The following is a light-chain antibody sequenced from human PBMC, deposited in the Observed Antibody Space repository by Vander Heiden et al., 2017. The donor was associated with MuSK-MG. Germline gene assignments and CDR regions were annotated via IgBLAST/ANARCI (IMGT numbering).Light chain of an antibody. CDR3: QQFNNWPPYT. CDR2: GAS. CDR1: QSVSSN. Sequence: EIVMTQSPATLSVSPGERATLSCRASQSVSSNLAWYQQKPGQAPGLLIYGASTRAIGIPARSSGSGYGTEFTLTISSLQLVDFAVYYCQQFNNWPPYTFGQGTKKEIK. V-gene: IGKV3-15*01. J-gene: IGKJ2*01.